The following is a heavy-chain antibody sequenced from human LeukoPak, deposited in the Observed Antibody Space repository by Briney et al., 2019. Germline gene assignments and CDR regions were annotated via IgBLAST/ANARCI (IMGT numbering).Heavy chain of an antibody. V-gene: IGHV3-48*03. D-gene: IGHD5-12*01. CDR2: ISSSGSTI. CDR1: GFTFSSYE. CDR3: ARESSGYEDYYGMDV. J-gene: IGHJ6*02. Sequence: GGSLRLSCAASGFTFSSYEMNWVRQAPGKGLEWVSCISSSGSTIYYADSVKGRFTISRDNAKNSLYLQMNSLRAEDTAVYYCARESSGYEDYYGMDVWGQGTTVTVSS.